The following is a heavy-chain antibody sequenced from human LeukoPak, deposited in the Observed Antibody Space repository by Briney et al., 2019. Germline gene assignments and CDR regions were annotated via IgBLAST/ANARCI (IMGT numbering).Heavy chain of an antibody. J-gene: IGHJ6*03. CDR2: ISSSGSTI. CDR1: GFTFSSYE. D-gene: IGHD6-19*01. Sequence: GGSLRLSCAASGFTFSSYEMNWVRQAPGKGLEWVSYISSSGSTIYYADSVKGRFTISRDNVKNSLYLQMNSLRAEDTAVYYCARDSSGWYNYYYYMDVWGKGTTVTVSS. CDR3: ARDSSGWYNYYYYMDV. V-gene: IGHV3-48*03.